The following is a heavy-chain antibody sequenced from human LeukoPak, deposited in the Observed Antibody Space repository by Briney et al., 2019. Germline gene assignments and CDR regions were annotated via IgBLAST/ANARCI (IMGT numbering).Heavy chain of an antibody. CDR3: ASTAMVLFDY. V-gene: IGHV1-8*02. Sequence: ASVKVSCKASGYTFTGYYLHWVRQAPGQGLEWMGWMNPNSGNTGYAQKFQGRVTMTRNTSISTAYMELSSLRSEDTAVYYCASTAMVLFDYWGQGTLVTVSS. J-gene: IGHJ4*02. D-gene: IGHD5-18*01. CDR2: MNPNSGNT. CDR1: GYTFTGYY.